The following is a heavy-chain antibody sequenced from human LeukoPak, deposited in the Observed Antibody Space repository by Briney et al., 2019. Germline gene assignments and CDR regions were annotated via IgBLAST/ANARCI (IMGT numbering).Heavy chain of an antibody. D-gene: IGHD3-10*01. CDR2: ISAYNGNT. Sequence: ASLKVSCKASGGTFSSYAISWVRQAPGQGLEWLGRISAYNGNTNYAQKLQGRVTMTTDTSTSTAYMELRSLRSDDTAVYYCARGEGKLRFDYWGQGTLVTVSS. J-gene: IGHJ4*02. V-gene: IGHV1-18*01. CDR1: GGTFSSYA. CDR3: ARGEGKLRFDY.